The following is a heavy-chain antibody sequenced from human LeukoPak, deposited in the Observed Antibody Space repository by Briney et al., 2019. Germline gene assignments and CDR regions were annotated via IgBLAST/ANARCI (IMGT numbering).Heavy chain of an antibody. CDR2: IYYSGST. CDR3: ARALYDSSGHHGVYNWLDP. V-gene: IGHV4-39*07. D-gene: IGHD3-22*01. J-gene: IGHJ5*02. Sequence: PSETLSLTCTVSGGSISSSSYYWGWIRQPPGKGLEWIGSIYYSGSTYYNPSLKSRVTISVDTSKNQFSLKLSSVTAADTAVYYCARALYDSSGHHGVYNWLDPWGQGTLVTVSS. CDR1: GGSISSSSYY.